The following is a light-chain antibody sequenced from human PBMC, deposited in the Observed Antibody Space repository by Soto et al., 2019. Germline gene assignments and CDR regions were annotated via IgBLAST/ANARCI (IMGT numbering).Light chain of an antibody. V-gene: IGKV1-27*01. CDR3: QNYDSAPWT. Sequence: DIQMTQSPSSLSASIGDRVTITCRASHDIGDYLAWYQQKPGQVPKLLIYAASTFQSGVPSRFTGSGSGTYFTLTITGLQPEDFATYYCQNYDSAPWTFGHGTKV. CDR2: AAS. J-gene: IGKJ1*01. CDR1: HDIGDY.